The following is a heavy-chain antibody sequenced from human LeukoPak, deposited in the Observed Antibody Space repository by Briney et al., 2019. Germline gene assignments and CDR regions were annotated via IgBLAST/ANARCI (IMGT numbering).Heavy chain of an antibody. CDR1: GYSISSGYY. D-gene: IGHD6-13*01. Sequence: LETLSLTCTVSGYSISSGYYWGWIRQPPGKGLEWIGSIYHSGSTYYNPSLKSRVTISVDTSKNQFSLKLSSVTAADTAVYYCARDEILAAAGSNYYYYGIDVWGQGTAVTVSS. CDR3: ARDEILAAAGSNYYYYGIDV. CDR2: IYHSGST. J-gene: IGHJ6*02. V-gene: IGHV4-38-2*02.